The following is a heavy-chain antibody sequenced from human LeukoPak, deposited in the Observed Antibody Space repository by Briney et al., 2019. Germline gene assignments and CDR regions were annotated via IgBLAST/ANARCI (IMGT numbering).Heavy chain of an antibody. J-gene: IGHJ5*02. Sequence: SETLSLTSSVSGGSFSSGSYYWSWIRQPPGKGLEWIGYIYYSGSTNYNPSLKSRVTISVDTSKNQFSLNLSSVTAADTAVYYCARESPRAGYARFDPWGQGTLVTVSS. CDR2: IYYSGST. D-gene: IGHD5-12*01. V-gene: IGHV4-61*01. CDR1: GGSFSSGSYY. CDR3: ARESPRAGYARFDP.